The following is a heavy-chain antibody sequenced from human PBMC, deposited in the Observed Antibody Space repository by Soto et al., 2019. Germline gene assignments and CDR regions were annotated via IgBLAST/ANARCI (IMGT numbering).Heavy chain of an antibody. CDR3: ARAPVVVIAAAYFDS. V-gene: IGHV1-18*01. J-gene: IGHJ4*02. Sequence: QVQLVQSGAEVKKPGASVKVSCKAPDYAFTSYTITWGRQAPGQGLEWMGWISPYNGNTDYAQKLQGRVTMTTDTSTSTAYMELRSLRSDDTAVYYCARAPVVVIAAAYFDSWGQGTLVTVSS. D-gene: IGHD2-15*01. CDR1: DYAFTSYT. CDR2: ISPYNGNT.